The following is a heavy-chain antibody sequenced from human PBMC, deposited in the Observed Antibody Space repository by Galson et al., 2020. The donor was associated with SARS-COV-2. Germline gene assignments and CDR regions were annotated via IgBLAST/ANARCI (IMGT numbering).Heavy chain of an antibody. Sequence: QTGESLRVSCAAPGFTFSSYEMNWVRQVPEKGLERASYISSSGSNKYYADTVKGRSTNSRDNAKNSLYLQMNSLRAEDTSVYYCAGARAVLRFLEWLPDFDYWGQGTLVTVSS. CDR2: ISSSGSNK. CDR3: AGARAVLRFLEWLPDFDY. CDR1: GFTFSSYE. J-gene: IGHJ4*01. V-gene: IGHV3-48*03. D-gene: IGHD3-3*01.